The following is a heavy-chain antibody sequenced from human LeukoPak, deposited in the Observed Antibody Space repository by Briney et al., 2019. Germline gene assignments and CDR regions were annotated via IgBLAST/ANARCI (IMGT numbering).Heavy chain of an antibody. CDR2: INPNSGGT. Sequence: ASVKVSRKASGYTFTGYYMHWVRQAPGQGLEWMGWINPNSGGTNYAQKFQGRVTMTRDTSISTAYMELSRLRSDDTAVYYCAREPKYCSSTSCSNWYFDLWGRGTLVTVSS. D-gene: IGHD2-2*01. J-gene: IGHJ2*01. V-gene: IGHV1-2*02. CDR3: AREPKYCSSTSCSNWYFDL. CDR1: GYTFTGYY.